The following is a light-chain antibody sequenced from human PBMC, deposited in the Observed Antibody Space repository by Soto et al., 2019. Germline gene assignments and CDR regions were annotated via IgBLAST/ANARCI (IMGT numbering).Light chain of an antibody. J-gene: IGKJ1*01. CDR2: TAS. V-gene: IGKV1-39*01. CDR1: QSISSY. Sequence: DIQMTQSPSSLSASVGDRVTITCRASQSISSYLNWYQQKPGKAPNLLIYTASSLESGVPSRFSGSGSGTEFTLTISSLQPEDFATYYCQQLNSYPRTFGQGTKVDIK. CDR3: QQLNSYPRT.